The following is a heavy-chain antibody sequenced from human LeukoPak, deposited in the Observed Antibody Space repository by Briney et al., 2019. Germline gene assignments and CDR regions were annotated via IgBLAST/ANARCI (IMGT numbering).Heavy chain of an antibody. Sequence: GGTLRLSCAASGFTFSSYGMSWVRQAPGKRLEWVSAISGSGGSTYYADSVKGRFTISRDNSKNTLYLQMNSLRAEDTAVYYCAKTTYYDILTGYYAPNFDYWGQGTLVTVSS. J-gene: IGHJ4*02. CDR2: ISGSGGST. CDR1: GFTFSSYG. CDR3: AKTTYYDILTGYYAPNFDY. V-gene: IGHV3-23*01. D-gene: IGHD3-9*01.